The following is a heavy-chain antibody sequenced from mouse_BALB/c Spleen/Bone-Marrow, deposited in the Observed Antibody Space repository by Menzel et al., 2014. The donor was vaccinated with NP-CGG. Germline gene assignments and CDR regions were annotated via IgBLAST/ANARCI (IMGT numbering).Heavy chain of an antibody. J-gene: IGHJ4*01. CDR2: ISGYYGDA. CDR3: ARSGKVRNAMDY. Sequence: VQLQESGAKLVRPGVSVKISCKGSGYTFTDHAMHWVKRSHAKSLEWIGLISGYYGDAIYNQKFKGKATMTVDKSSSTAYMELARLTSEDSAIYYCARSGKVRNAMDYWGQGPSVTVSS. CDR1: GYTFTDHA. D-gene: IGHD2-14*01. V-gene: IGHV1S137*01.